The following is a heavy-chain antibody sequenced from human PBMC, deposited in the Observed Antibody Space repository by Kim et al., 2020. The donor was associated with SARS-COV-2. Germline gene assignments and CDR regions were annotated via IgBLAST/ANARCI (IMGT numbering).Heavy chain of an antibody. CDR2: ISASGGST. J-gene: IGHJ4*02. Sequence: GGSLRLSCAASGFTFSSYAMSWVRQAPGKGLEWVSTISASGGSTYYADSVKGRFTISRDNSKNTLYLQMNSLRAEDTAVYYCAPHSYSGRYYYYWGQGTLVTVSS. D-gene: IGHD1-26*01. CDR1: GFTFSSYA. V-gene: IGHV3-23*01. CDR3: APHSYSGRYYYY.